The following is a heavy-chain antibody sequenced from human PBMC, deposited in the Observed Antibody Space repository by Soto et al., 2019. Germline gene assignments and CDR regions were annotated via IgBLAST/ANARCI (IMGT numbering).Heavy chain of an antibody. D-gene: IGHD5-12*01. Sequence: EVQLLESGGAWVQPGGSRRLSCAASGLTFSGLARNWVGQPPGKVLEWVSSVDYTGSYTFYAASVKGRFTISRDNSKNMVYLELNSLRAEDTAVYYCAKRSGGFSEFDYWGQGTLVIVSS. J-gene: IGHJ4*02. CDR1: GLTFSGLA. CDR3: AKRSGGFSEFDY. V-gene: IGHV3-23*01. CDR2: VDYTGSYT.